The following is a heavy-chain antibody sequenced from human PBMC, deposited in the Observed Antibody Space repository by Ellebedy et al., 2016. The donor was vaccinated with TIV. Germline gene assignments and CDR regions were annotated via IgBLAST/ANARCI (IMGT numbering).Heavy chain of an antibody. CDR1: GFTFSSYS. Sequence: GGSLRLSXAASGFTFSSYSMNWVRQAPGKGLEWVSSISSSSSYIYYADSVKGRFTISRDNAKNSLYLQMNSLRAEDTAVYYCAKEGNGHVDTAMVHLNYYYYYYMDVWGKGTTVTVSS. CDR2: ISSSSSYI. CDR3: AKEGNGHVDTAMVHLNYYYYYYMDV. D-gene: IGHD5-18*01. J-gene: IGHJ6*03. V-gene: IGHV3-21*01.